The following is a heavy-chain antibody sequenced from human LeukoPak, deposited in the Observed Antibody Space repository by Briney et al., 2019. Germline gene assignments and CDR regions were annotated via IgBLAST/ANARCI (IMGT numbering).Heavy chain of an antibody. CDR1: GFTFSSYS. CDR3: ARDSEPRPGSWYFSNKSYLEFFLGVDGMDV. D-gene: IGHD6-13*01. V-gene: IGHV3-48*01. Sequence: GGSLRLSCAASGFTFSSYSMNWVRQAPGKGLEWVSYISSSSSTIYYADSVKGRFTISRDNAKNSPYLQMNSLRAEDTAVYYCARDSEPRPGSWYFSNKSYLEFFLGVDGMDVWGQGTTVTVSS. J-gene: IGHJ6*02. CDR2: ISSSSSTI.